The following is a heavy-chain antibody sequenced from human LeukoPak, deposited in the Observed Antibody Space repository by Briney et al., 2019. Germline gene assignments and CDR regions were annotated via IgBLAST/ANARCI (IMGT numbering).Heavy chain of an antibody. CDR2: IIPIFGTA. CDR3: ARVKEGMATIFDY. V-gene: IGHV1-69*05. D-gene: IGHD5-24*01. CDR1: GGTFSSYA. Sequence: SVKVSCKASGGTFSSYAISWVRQAPGQGLEWMGGIIPIFGTANYAQKFQGRVTITTDESTSTAYMELSSLRSEDTAVYYCARVKEGMATIFDYWGQGNLVNVSS. J-gene: IGHJ4*02.